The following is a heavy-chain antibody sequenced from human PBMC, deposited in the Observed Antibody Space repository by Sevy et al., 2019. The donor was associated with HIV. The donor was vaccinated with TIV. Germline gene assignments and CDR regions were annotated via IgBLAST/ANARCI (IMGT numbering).Heavy chain of an antibody. V-gene: IGHV1-69*13. CDR2: IIPIFGTA. Sequence: ASVKVSCKAPGGTFSSYAISWVRQAPGQGLEWMGGIIPIFGTANYAQKFQGRVTITADESTSTAYMELSSLRSEDTAVYYCASSRSSCSSTSCYGNWFDPWGQGTLVTVSS. D-gene: IGHD2-2*01. CDR1: GGTFSSYA. J-gene: IGHJ5*02. CDR3: ASSRSSCSSTSCYGNWFDP.